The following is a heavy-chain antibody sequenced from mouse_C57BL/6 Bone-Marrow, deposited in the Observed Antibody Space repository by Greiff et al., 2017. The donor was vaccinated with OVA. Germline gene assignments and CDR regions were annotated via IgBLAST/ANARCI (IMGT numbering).Heavy chain of an antibody. CDR2: IDPSDSYT. CDR3: ARDLRRGYAMDY. J-gene: IGHJ4*01. Sequence: QVQLKQSGAELVMPGASVKLSCKASGYTFTSYWMHWVKQRPGQGLEWIGEIDPSDSYTNYNQKFKGKSTLTVDKSSSTAYMQLSSLTSEDSAVYYCARDLRRGYAMDYWGQGTSVTVSS. D-gene: IGHD2-12*01. CDR1: GYTFTSYW. V-gene: IGHV1-69*01.